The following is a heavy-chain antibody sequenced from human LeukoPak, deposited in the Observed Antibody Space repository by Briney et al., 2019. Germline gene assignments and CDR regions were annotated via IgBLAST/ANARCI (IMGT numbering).Heavy chain of an antibody. CDR3: ARRDLYGGVFDY. Sequence: PSETLSLTCTVSGGSISSSSYYWGWIRQPPGKGREWIGSIYYSGSTYYNPSLKSRVTISVDTSKNQFSLKLSSVTAADTAVYYCARRDLYGGVFDYWGPGTLVTVSS. CDR1: GGSISSSSYY. CDR2: IYYSGST. J-gene: IGHJ4*02. D-gene: IGHD4-23*01. V-gene: IGHV4-39*07.